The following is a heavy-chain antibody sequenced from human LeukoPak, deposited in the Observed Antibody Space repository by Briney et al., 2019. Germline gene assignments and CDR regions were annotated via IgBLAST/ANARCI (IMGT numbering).Heavy chain of an antibody. Sequence: PSETLSLTCTVSGGSISSSSYYWGWIRQPPGKGLEWIGSIYYSGSTYYNPSLKSRVTISVDTSKNQFSLKLSSVTAADTAVYYCAGQYDWNDYIDYWGQGALVTVSS. V-gene: IGHV4-39*01. CDR2: IYYSGST. J-gene: IGHJ4*02. CDR3: AGQYDWNDYIDY. CDR1: GGSISSSSYY. D-gene: IGHD1-20*01.